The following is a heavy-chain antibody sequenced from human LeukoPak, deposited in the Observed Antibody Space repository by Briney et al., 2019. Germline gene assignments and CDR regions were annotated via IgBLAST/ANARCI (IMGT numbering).Heavy chain of an antibody. J-gene: IGHJ6*03. D-gene: IGHD2/OR15-2a*01. V-gene: IGHV4-59*01. CDR3: ARGRLFYYMDV. CDR2: ICYRGDT. Sequence: SETLSLTCTVSGGSLNDYFWDWIRQAPGKGLEWIGNICYRGDTNYNPSLKGRLTVSLDTSKNHFSLKLTSVTAADTAVYYCARGRLFYYMDVWGEGTTVTVSS. CDR1: GGSLNDYF.